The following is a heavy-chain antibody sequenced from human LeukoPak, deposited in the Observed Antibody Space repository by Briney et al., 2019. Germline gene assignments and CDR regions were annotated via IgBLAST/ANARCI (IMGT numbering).Heavy chain of an antibody. V-gene: IGHV4-31*03. Sequence: SETLSLTCTVSGGSISSGGYYWSWIRQHPGKGLEWIGYIYYSGSTYYNPSLKSRVTISVDMSKNQFSLKLSSVTAADTAVYYCARAGCSSTSCYNPFDYWGQGTLVTVSS. CDR3: ARAGCSSTSCYNPFDY. CDR2: IYYSGST. D-gene: IGHD2-2*01. J-gene: IGHJ4*02. CDR1: GGSISSGGYY.